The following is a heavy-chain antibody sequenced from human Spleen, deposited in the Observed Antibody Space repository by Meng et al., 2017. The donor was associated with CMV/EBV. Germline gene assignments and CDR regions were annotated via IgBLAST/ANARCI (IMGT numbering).Heavy chain of an antibody. CDR1: GGSISSSSYY. CDR2: IYYSGST. J-gene: IGHJ4*02. Sequence: HLPLPEPGPGLVKPSEPLSLTCTVSGGSISSSSYYWGWIRQPPGKGLEWIGSIYYSGSTYYNPSLKSRVTISVDTSKNQFSLKLSSVTAADTAVYYCARAPITMVRGYMLGWGQGTLVTVSS. D-gene: IGHD3-10*01. V-gene: IGHV4-39*07. CDR3: ARAPITMVRGYMLG.